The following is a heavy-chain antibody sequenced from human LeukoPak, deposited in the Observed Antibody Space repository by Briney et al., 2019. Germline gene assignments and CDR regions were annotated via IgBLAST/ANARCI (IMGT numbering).Heavy chain of an antibody. Sequence: SGGSLRLSCAASGFTFSDSDMSWVRQAPGKGLEWVSTISGSGGTSYYADSVKGRVTISRDNAKNSLYLQMNSLRAEDTALYYCARCYGDYHREYYYYMDVWGKGTTVTISS. CDR2: ISGSGGTS. CDR3: ARCYGDYHREYYYYMDV. J-gene: IGHJ6*03. V-gene: IGHV3-23*01. CDR1: GFTFSDSD. D-gene: IGHD4-17*01.